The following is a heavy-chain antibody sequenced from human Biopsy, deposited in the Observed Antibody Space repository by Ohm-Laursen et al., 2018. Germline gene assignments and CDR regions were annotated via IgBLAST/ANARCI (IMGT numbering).Heavy chain of an antibody. CDR3: ARLGSGDYFPTFFDF. J-gene: IGHJ4*02. D-gene: IGHD5-12*01. Sequence: LRLSCSASRFTFSDYFMSWIRHHPGKGLEWIGNIFYSANTYYNPSLKSRVTISVDTSKNQFSLKLSSVTAADTAVYYCARLGSGDYFPTFFDFWGQGALVTVSS. CDR1: RFTFSDYF. V-gene: IGHV4-31*02. CDR2: IFYSANT.